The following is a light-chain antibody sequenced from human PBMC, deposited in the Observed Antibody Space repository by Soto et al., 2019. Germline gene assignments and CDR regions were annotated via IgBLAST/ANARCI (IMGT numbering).Light chain of an antibody. CDR1: SRDIGGNSY. J-gene: IGLJ2*01. CDR2: DVT. V-gene: IGLV2-14*03. CDR3: SSYTTSSTL. Sequence: QSALTQPASVSGSPGQSITISCTGTSRDIGGNSYVSWYQQHPGKAPKLMIYDVTNRPSGVSNRFSGSKSGNTASLTISGLQAEDEADYYCSSYTTSSTLFGGGTKLTVL.